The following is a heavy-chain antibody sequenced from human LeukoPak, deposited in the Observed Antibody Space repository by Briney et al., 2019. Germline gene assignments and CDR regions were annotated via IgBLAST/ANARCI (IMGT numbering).Heavy chain of an antibody. CDR1: GFTLSSHS. CDR3: ARDLSAWFDP. V-gene: IGHV3-21*01. Sequence: GALRLSCAASGFTLSSHSMNWVRQAPGKGLEWVASISSSSSYIYYADSVKGRFTISRDNAKNSLFLQMNSLRAEDTAVYYCARDLSAWFDPWGQGTLVTVSS. CDR2: ISSSSSYI. J-gene: IGHJ5*02.